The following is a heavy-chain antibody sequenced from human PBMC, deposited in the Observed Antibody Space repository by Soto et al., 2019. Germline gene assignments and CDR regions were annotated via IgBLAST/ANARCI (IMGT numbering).Heavy chain of an antibody. Sequence: SETLSLTCAVSGGSISSGNWWSWVRQPPGKGLEWIGEIYHSGSTNYNPSLKSRVTISLDKSKNQFSLKLSSVTAADTAVYYCARHRYSIVATITPIFDYWGQGTLVTVSS. CDR2: IYHSGST. V-gene: IGHV4-4*02. CDR3: ARHRYSIVATITPIFDY. J-gene: IGHJ4*02. CDR1: GGSISSGNW. D-gene: IGHD5-12*01.